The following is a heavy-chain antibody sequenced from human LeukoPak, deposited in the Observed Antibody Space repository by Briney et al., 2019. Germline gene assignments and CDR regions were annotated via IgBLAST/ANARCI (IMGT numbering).Heavy chain of an antibody. Sequence: PGGSLRLSCAASGFTFSSYAMHWVRQAPAKGLEWVAVISYDGSNNYYADPAQDRFTISRDNSKNTLYLQMNSLRAVDTAVYYCARVAWVTATYFDYWGQGTLVTVSS. CDR3: ARVAWVTATYFDY. D-gene: IGHD2-21*02. CDR1: GFTFSSYA. V-gene: IGHV3-30-3*01. J-gene: IGHJ4*02. CDR2: ISYDGSNN.